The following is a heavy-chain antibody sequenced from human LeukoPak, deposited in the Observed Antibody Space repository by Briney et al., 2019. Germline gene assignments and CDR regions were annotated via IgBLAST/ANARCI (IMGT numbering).Heavy chain of an antibody. CDR3: AREDGEDGDENWFDP. D-gene: IGHD4-17*01. V-gene: IGHV4-59*12. CDR1: GGSISSYY. CDR2: IYYSGST. J-gene: IGHJ5*02. Sequence: SETLSLTCTVSGGSISSYYWSWIRQPPGKGLEWIGYIYYSGSTNYNPSLKSRVTISVDTSKNQFSLKLSSVTAADTAVYYCAREDGEDGDENWFDPWGQGTLVTVSS.